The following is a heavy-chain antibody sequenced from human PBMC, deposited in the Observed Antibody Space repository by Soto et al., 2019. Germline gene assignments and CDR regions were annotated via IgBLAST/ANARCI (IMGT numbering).Heavy chain of an antibody. CDR2: ISYDGSNK. J-gene: IGHJ5*02. D-gene: IGHD3-22*01. CDR3: ARDCMNYYDSSGYLGGLDP. V-gene: IGHV3-30-3*01. Sequence: LRLSFAASGFTFSSYAMHWVRQAPGKGLEWVAVISYDGSNKYYADSVKGRFTTSRDNSKNTLYLQMNSLRAEDTAVYYFARDCMNYYDSSGYLGGLDPWGQGTLVTVSS. CDR1: GFTFSSYA.